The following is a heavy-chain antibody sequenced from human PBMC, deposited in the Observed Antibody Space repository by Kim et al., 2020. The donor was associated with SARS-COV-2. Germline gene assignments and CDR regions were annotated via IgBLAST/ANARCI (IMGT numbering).Heavy chain of an antibody. J-gene: IGHJ4*02. V-gene: IGHV3-23*01. D-gene: IGHD3-10*01. Sequence: GQSVKGRFTISRGNSKNTLLLQMHSLRAEDTAIFYCAKYASGRFSDFFDSWGQGALVIVSS. CDR3: AKYASGRFSDFFDS.